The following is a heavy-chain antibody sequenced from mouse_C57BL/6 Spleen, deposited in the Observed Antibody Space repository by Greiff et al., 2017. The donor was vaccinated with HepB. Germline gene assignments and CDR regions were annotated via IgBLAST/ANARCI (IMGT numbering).Heavy chain of an antibody. CDR3: ARSRAQAKGYYAMDY. V-gene: IGHV1-55*01. CDR1: GYTFTSYW. Sequence: QVQLQQPGAELVKPGASVKMSCKASGYTFTSYWITWVKQRPGQGLEWIGDIYPGSGSTNYNEKFKSKATLTVDTSSSTAYMQLSSLTSEDSAVYYCARSRAQAKGYYAMDYWGQGTSVTVSS. J-gene: IGHJ4*01. CDR2: IYPGSGST. D-gene: IGHD3-2*02.